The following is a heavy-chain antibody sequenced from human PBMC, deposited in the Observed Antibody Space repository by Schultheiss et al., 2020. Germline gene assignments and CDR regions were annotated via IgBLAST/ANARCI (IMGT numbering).Heavy chain of an antibody. V-gene: IGHV3-23*01. J-gene: IGHJ6*02. CDR1: GFTFSSYA. CDR3: ARDRRYYGMDV. CDR2: ISGSGGST. Sequence: GGSLRLSCAASGFTFSSYAMSWVRQAPGKGLEWVSAISGSGGSTSYADSVKGRFTISRDNAKNTLYLQMNSLRAEDTAVYYCARDRRYYGMDVWGQGTTVTVSS.